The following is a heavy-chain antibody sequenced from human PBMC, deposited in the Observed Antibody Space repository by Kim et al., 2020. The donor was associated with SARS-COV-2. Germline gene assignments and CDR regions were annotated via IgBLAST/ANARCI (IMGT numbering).Heavy chain of an antibody. Sequence: SETLSLTCTVSGGSISSYYWSWIRQPPGKGLEWIGYIYYSGSTNYNPSLKSRVTISVDTSKNQFSLKLSSVTAADTAVYYCARHKIPPSGYDILTGYRGQGMDVWGQGTTVTVSS. J-gene: IGHJ6*02. V-gene: IGHV4-59*08. CDR3: ARHKIPPSGYDILTGYRGQGMDV. CDR2: IYYSGST. D-gene: IGHD3-9*01. CDR1: GGSISSYY.